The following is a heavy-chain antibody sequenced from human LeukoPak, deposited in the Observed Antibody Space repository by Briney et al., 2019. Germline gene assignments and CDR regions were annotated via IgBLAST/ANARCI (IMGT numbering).Heavy chain of an antibody. Sequence: GGSLRLSCAASGFTFSDYYMSWIRQAPGKGLEWVSYISKNGSTKDYADSVKGRFTISRDNAKNSLYLQMNSLRAEDTAVYYCARDSYGDANFDSWGQGTLVTVSS. CDR1: GFTFSDYY. CDR2: ISKNGSTK. D-gene: IGHD4-17*01. CDR3: ARDSYGDANFDS. J-gene: IGHJ4*02. V-gene: IGHV3-11*01.